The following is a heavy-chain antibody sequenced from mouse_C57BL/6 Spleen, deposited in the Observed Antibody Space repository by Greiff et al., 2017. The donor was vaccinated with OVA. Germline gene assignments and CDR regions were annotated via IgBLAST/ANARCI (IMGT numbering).Heavy chain of an antibody. Sequence: VQLQQSGPELVKPGASVKISCKASGYAFSSSWMNWVKQRPGKGLEWIGRIYPGDGDTNYNGKFKGKATLTADKSSSTAYMQLSSLTSEDSAVYFWARRVYSNYDYFDYWGQGTTLTVSS. CDR3: ARRVYSNYDYFDY. CDR2: IYPGDGDT. J-gene: IGHJ2*01. CDR1: GYAFSSSW. V-gene: IGHV1-82*01. D-gene: IGHD2-5*01.